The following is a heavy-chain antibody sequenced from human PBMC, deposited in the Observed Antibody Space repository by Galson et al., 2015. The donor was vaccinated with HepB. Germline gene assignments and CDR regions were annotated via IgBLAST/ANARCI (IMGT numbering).Heavy chain of an antibody. J-gene: IGHJ4*02. CDR3: ITEGILTGYIFFHY. Sequence: SLRLSCAASGFTFPNAWMSWVRQAPGKGLEWVGRIKSKTDGGTIDYAAPVKGRFTVSRDDSKNTLFLQMYSLKTEDTAVYYRITEGILTGYIFFHYWGQGALVTVSS. D-gene: IGHD3-9*01. CDR2: IKSKTDGGTI. V-gene: IGHV3-15*01. CDR1: GFTFPNAW.